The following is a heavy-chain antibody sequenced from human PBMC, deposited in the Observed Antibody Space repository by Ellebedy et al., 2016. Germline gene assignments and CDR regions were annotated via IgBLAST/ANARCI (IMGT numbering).Heavy chain of an antibody. CDR2: IYYSGST. V-gene: IGHV4-59*08. J-gene: IGHJ3*02. Sequence: SETLSLTXTVSGGSISSYYWSWIRQPPGKGLEWIGYIYYSGSTNYNPSLKSRVTISVDTSKNQFSLKLSSVTAADTAVYYCARRLAAAEGDAFDIWGQGTMVTVSS. CDR1: GGSISSYY. D-gene: IGHD6-13*01. CDR3: ARRLAAAEGDAFDI.